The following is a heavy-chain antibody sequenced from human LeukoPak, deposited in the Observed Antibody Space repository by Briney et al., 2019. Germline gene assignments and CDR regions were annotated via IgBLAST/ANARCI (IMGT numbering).Heavy chain of an antibody. Sequence: PGGSLRLSCAASGFMFSNYWMSWVRQAPGKGLEWVANIKEDGSEKYYVESVKGRFTISRDNAKTSVYLQMNSLRAEDTAVYYCARVYCSGGSCYLWSDYWGQGTLVTVSS. CDR3: ARVYCSGGSCYLWSDY. J-gene: IGHJ4*02. CDR2: IKEDGSEK. D-gene: IGHD2-15*01. V-gene: IGHV3-7*04. CDR1: GFMFSNYW.